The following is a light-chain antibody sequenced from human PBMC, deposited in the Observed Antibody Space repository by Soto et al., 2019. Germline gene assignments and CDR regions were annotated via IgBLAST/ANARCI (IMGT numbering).Light chain of an antibody. CDR1: QSVSSN. Sequence: EIVMTQSPATLSVSPGERAPLSCRASQSVSSNLAWYQQKPGQAPRLLIYGASTRATGIPARFSGSASGTEFTLTISSLQSEDLTVYYCQQRSNWPPLTVGQGTRLEI. J-gene: IGKJ5*01. CDR3: QQRSNWPPLT. CDR2: GAS. V-gene: IGKV3-15*01.